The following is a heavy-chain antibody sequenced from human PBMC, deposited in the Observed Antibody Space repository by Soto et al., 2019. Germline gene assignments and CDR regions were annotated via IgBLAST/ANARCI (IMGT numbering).Heavy chain of an antibody. CDR1: GYTFTSYY. Sequence: VASVKVSCKASGYTFTSYYMHWVRQAPGQGLEWMGGIIPIFGTANYAQKFQGRVTITADESTSTAYMELSSLRSEDTAVYYCAREKYSSGWYLGPVGYWGQGTLVTVSS. CDR3: AREKYSSGWYLGPVGY. D-gene: IGHD6-19*01. CDR2: IIPIFGTA. V-gene: IGHV1-69*13. J-gene: IGHJ4*02.